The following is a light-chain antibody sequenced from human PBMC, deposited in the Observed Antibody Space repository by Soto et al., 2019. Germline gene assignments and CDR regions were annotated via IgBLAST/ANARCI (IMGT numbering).Light chain of an antibody. J-gene: IGLJ1*01. V-gene: IGLV2-14*01. CDR1: SSDVGGYKF. CDR2: EVS. CDR3: GSYTGSIYV. Sequence: QSALTQPASVSGSPGQSITISCTGNSSDVGGYKFVSWYQQHPGKAPQLMIYEVSNRPSGVSSCFSGSKSGNTASLTISGIQAEDEADYYCGSYTGSIYVFGPGTKLTGL.